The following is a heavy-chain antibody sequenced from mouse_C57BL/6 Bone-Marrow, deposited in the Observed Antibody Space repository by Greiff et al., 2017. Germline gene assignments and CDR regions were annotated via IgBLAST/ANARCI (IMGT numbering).Heavy chain of an antibody. D-gene: IGHD1-1*01. CDR2: IYPRSGNT. V-gene: IGHV1-81*01. Sequence: QVQLQQSGAELARPGASVKLPCKASGYTFTSYGISWVKQRTGQGLEWIGEIYPRSGNTYYNEKFKGKATLTADKSSSTAYMELRSLTSEDSAVYFCARDYYGRGTYAMDYWGQGTSVTVSS. CDR3: ARDYYGRGTYAMDY. CDR1: GYTFTSYG. J-gene: IGHJ4*01.